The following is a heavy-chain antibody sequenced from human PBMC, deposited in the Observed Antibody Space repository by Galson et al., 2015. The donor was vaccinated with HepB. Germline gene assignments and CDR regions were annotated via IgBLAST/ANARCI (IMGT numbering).Heavy chain of an antibody. V-gene: IGHV3-23*01. CDR1: GFTFSSYT. D-gene: IGHD5-18*01. Sequence: SLRLSCATSGFTFSSYTTSWVRQAPGKGLEWVSTISSSGTSTFYADSVKGRFAISRGNSKNTLYLQMNSLRDDDTAVYYCAKDRQLSYWGQGTLVTVSS. CDR3: AKDRQLSY. J-gene: IGHJ4*02. CDR2: ISSSGTST.